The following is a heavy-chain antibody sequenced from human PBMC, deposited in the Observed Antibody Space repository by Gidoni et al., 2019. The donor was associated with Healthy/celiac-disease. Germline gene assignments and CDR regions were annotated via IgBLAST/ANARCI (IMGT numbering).Heavy chain of an antibody. D-gene: IGHD6-19*01. CDR3: ASSGWYTGGGLDY. J-gene: IGHJ4*02. CDR1: GFTFSSYA. CDR2: ISGSGGST. Sequence: EVQLLESGGGLVQPGGSLRLSCAASGFTFSSYAMSWVRQAPGKGLEWVSAISGSGGSTYYADSVKGRFTISRDNSKNTLYLQMNSLRAEDTAVYYCASSGWYTGGGLDYWGQGTLVTVSS. V-gene: IGHV3-23*01.